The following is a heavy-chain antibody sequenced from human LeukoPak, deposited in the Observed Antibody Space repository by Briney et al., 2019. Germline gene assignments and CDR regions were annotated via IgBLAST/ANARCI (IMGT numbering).Heavy chain of an antibody. J-gene: IGHJ3*02. CDR1: GFNFNMYW. D-gene: IGHD1-7*01. Sequence: GGSLRLSCAAFGFNFNMYWMTWVRQAPGKGLEWVANIKQDGNEEYYVDSVKGRFTVSRDNAKKSVYLQMNSLRAEDTAVYYCARWNYAFDIWGQGTTVTVAS. CDR2: IKQDGNEE. V-gene: IGHV3-7*01. CDR3: ARWNYAFDI.